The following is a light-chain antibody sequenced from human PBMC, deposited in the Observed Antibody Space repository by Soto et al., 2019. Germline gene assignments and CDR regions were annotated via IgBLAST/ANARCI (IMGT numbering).Light chain of an antibody. CDR1: SSDIGGYNY. CDR3: SSYIRSTTLVV. V-gene: IGLV2-14*03. Sequence: QSALTQPASVSGSPGQSITISCSGTSSDIGGYNYVSWYQQHPGKAPKLMIYDVSDRPSGVSNRFSGSKSGNTASLTISGLQAEDEADYYCSSYIRSTTLVVFGGGTKLNVL. J-gene: IGLJ2*01. CDR2: DVS.